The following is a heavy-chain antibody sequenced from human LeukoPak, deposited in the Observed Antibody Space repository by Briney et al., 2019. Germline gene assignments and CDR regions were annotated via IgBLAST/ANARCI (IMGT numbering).Heavy chain of an antibody. V-gene: IGHV3-9*01. CDR1: GFTFDDYA. CDR3: AKAGPGTVVTRGFDY. Sequence: GGSLRLSCAASGFTFDDYAMHWVRQAPGKGLEWVSGISWNSGSIGYADSVKGRFTISRDNAKNSLYLQMNSLRAEDTALYYCAKAGPGTVVTRGFDYWGQGTLVTVSS. J-gene: IGHJ4*02. D-gene: IGHD4-23*01. CDR2: ISWNSGSI.